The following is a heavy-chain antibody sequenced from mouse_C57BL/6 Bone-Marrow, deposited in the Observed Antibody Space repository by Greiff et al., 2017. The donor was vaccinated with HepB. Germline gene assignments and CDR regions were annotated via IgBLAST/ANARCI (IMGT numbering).Heavy chain of an antibody. CDR3: ERNYNGSSWYFED. CDR1: GFTFSSYT. V-gene: IGHV5-9*01. Sequence: DVMLVESGGGLVKPGGSLKLSCAASGFTFSSYTMSWVRQTPEKRLEWVATISGGGGNTYYPDSVKGRFTISRDNAKNNLYLQMSSLRSEDKDLYYCERNYNGSSWYFEDWGTGTTVTVAS. CDR2: ISGGGGNT. J-gene: IGHJ1*03. D-gene: IGHD1-1*01.